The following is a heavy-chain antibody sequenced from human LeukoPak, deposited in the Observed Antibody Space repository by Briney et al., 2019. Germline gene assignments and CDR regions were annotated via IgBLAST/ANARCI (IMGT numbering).Heavy chain of an antibody. Sequence: GGSLRLSCAASGFTFDDYGMSWVRQAPGKGLEWVSGINWNGGSTGYADSVKGRFTISRDNAKNSLYLQMNSLKAEDTALYYCARDSDDVDTAMVEGGLDYWGQGTLVTVSS. CDR1: GFTFDDYG. V-gene: IGHV3-20*04. D-gene: IGHD5-18*01. CDR3: ARDSDDVDTAMVEGGLDY. J-gene: IGHJ4*02. CDR2: INWNGGST.